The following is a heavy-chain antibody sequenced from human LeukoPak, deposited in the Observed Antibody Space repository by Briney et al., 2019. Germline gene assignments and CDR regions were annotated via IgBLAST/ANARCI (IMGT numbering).Heavy chain of an antibody. CDR3: ARDRLYGGKNWFDP. J-gene: IGHJ5*02. V-gene: IGHV1-8*01. D-gene: IGHD4-23*01. CDR2: MNPNSGNT. CDR1: GYTFTSYD. Sequence: ASVKVSCKASGYTFTSYDINWVRQATGQGLEWMGWMNPNSGNTGYAQKFQGRVTMTRDTSTRTVYMELDSLGSEDTAVYYCARDRLYGGKNWFDPWGQGTLVTVSS.